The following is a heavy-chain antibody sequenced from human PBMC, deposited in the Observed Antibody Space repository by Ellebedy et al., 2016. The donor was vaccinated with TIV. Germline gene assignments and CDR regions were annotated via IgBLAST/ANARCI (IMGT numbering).Heavy chain of an antibody. V-gene: IGHV1-18*01. D-gene: IGHD2/OR15-2a*01. CDR2: ISVNTGKT. CDR1: GYSFASHG. CDR3: ATSATFVAGGRADY. J-gene: IGHJ4*02. Sequence: AASVKVSCKASGYSFASHGISWVRQAPGQGPEWMGAISVNTGKTDYAQKLQGRVTMTTDNSTNTAYMELRSLRSDDTGIYYCATSATFVAGGRADYWGQGTLVTVSS.